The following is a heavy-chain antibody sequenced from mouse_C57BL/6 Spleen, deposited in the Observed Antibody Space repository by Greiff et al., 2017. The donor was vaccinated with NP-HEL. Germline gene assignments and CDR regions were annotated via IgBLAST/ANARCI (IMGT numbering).Heavy chain of an antibody. Sequence: EVQLQQSGPELVKPGASVKISCKASGYTFTDYYMNWVKQSHGKSLEWIGDINPNNGGTSYNQKFKGKATLTVDKSSSTAYLELRSLTSEDSAVYYCARSLSYGSSYWYFDVWGTGTTVTVSS. CDR1: GYTFTDYY. D-gene: IGHD1-1*01. CDR3: ARSLSYGSSYWYFDV. V-gene: IGHV1-26*01. J-gene: IGHJ1*03. CDR2: INPNNGGT.